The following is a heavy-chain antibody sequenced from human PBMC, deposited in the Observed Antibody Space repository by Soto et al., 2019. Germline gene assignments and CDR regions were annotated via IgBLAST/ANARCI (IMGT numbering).Heavy chain of an antibody. Sequence: SQTLSLTCAISGDSVSSNSAAWNWIRQSPSRGLEWLGRTYYRSKWYNDYAVSVKSRITINPDTSKNQFSLQLNSVTPEDTAVYYFARSKAVAGTVYGWFEPWGQGTLVTVSS. V-gene: IGHV6-1*01. CDR1: GDSVSSNSAA. CDR3: ARSKAVAGTVYGWFEP. J-gene: IGHJ5*02. CDR2: TYYRSKWYN. D-gene: IGHD6-19*01.